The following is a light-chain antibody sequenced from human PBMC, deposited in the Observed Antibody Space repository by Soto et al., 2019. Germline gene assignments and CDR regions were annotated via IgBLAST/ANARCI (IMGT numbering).Light chain of an antibody. Sequence: QSALTQPASVYGSPGQSITISCTGTSSDVGGYNYVSWYQQHPGKAPKLMIYDVSNRPSGVSNRFSGSKSGNTASLTISGLQAEDEADYYCSSYTSSSTRVFGGGTKVTVL. CDR3: SSYTSSSTRV. CDR1: SSDVGGYNY. CDR2: DVS. V-gene: IGLV2-14*01. J-gene: IGLJ2*01.